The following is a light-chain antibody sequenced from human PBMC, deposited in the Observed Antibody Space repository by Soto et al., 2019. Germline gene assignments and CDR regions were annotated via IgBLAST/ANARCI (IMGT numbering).Light chain of an antibody. J-gene: IGKJ1*01. Sequence: EIVLTQSPGTLSLSPGERATLSCRASQSVSSSYLAWYQQKPGQAPRLLIYAASSRATVIPDRFSGSGSGTDFTLTISRLEPEDFAVYYCQQYGSSQSFGQGTKVEIK. CDR2: AAS. CDR3: QQYGSSQS. CDR1: QSVSSSY. V-gene: IGKV3-20*01.